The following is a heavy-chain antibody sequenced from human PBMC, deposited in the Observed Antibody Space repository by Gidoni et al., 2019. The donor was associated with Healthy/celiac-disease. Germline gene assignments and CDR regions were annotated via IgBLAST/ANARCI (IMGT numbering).Heavy chain of an antibody. CDR2: IYSGGST. Sequence: ELQLVESGGGLLQPGGSLSLSCAASGFTVSSHYMSWVRQAPGKGLEWVSVIYSGGSTYYADSVKGRFTISRDNSKNTLYLQMNSLRAEDTAVYYCARLQSGYSSGWYFDYWGQGTLVTVSS. J-gene: IGHJ4*02. D-gene: IGHD6-19*01. CDR1: GFTVSSHY. CDR3: ARLQSGYSSGWYFDY. V-gene: IGHV3-53*01.